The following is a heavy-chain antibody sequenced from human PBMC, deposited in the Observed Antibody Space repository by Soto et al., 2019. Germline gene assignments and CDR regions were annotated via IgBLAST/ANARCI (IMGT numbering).Heavy chain of an antibody. V-gene: IGHV1-2*02. J-gene: IGHJ3*02. CDR1: GYPVTAYY. D-gene: IGHD3-3*01. Sequence: QLHLVQSGAVVKKPGASVTVSCSASGYPVTAYYMHWVRQAPGRGLEWMGGINPATGAAKYTQTFQGRFTRTRDRSRGKVFMERCGLTSEATAAFYWARGGGVGVAGSAAFDMWGQGTLVTVSS. CDR3: ARGGGVGVAGSAAFDM. CDR2: INPATGAA.